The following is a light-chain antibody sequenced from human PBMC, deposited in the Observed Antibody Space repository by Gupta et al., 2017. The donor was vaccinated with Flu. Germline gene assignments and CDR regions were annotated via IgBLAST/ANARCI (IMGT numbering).Light chain of an antibody. J-gene: IGKJ1*01. V-gene: IGKV3-20*01. CDR1: QSVSSRY. CDR3: QQYGTWT. CDR2: DAA. Sequence: SPGTRSLSTGERATRFVRDSQSVSSRYFDWEQQKPGQAPRVIIYDAASRDPGSKDRFRGSGAGTHFTLTIRRRESEDFDGYDYQQYGTWTFGQGTKVEIK.